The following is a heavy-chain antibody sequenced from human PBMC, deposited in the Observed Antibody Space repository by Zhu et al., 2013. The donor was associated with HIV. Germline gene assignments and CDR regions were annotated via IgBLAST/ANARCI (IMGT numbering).Heavy chain of an antibody. V-gene: IGHV3-72*01. CDR3: AKSAYDTSGYVFFDY. J-gene: IGHJ4*02. CDR1: GFTSSDHY. D-gene: IGHD3-22*01. Sequence: EVQLVESGGGLVQPGGSLRLSCAASGFTSSDHYMDWVRQAPGKGLEWVGRTRNKANGYTTEYAASVKGRFTISRDESKNSLYLQVNSLKTEDTAVYYCAKSAYDTSGYVFFDYWGQGALVTVSS. CDR2: TRNKANGYTT.